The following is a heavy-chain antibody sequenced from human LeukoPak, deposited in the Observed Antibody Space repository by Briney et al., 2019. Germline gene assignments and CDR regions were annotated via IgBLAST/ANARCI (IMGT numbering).Heavy chain of an antibody. CDR1: GGTFSSYA. V-gene: IGHV1-69*13. D-gene: IGHD3-16*02. CDR2: IIPIFGTA. J-gene: IGHJ4*02. CDR3: ASSLRLGELSLYY. Sequence: SVKVSCKASGGTFSSYAISWVRQATGQGLEWMGGIIPIFGTANYAQKFQGRVTITADESTSTAYMELSSLRSEDTAVYYCASSLRLGELSLYYWGQGTLVTVSS.